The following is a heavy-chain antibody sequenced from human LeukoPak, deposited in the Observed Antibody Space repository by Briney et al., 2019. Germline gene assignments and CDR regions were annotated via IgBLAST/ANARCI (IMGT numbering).Heavy chain of an antibody. D-gene: IGHD4-17*01. CDR2: IKQDGSEK. Sequence: GGSLRLSCAASGFTFSRHWMTWVRQAPGKGLEWVANIKQDGSEKYYVDSVKGRFTISRDNAKNSLYLQMNSLRAEDTALYYCARDEEPTVTTDWGQGTLVTVSS. V-gene: IGHV3-7*03. CDR1: GFTFSRHW. CDR3: ARDEEPTVTTD. J-gene: IGHJ4*02.